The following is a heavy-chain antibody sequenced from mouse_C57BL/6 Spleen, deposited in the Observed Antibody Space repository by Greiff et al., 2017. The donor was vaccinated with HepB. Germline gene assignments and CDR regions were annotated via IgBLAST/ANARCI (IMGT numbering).Heavy chain of an antibody. J-gene: IGHJ2*01. Sequence: EVKLMESGAELVRPGASVKLSCTASGFNIKDYYMHWVKQRPEQGLEWIGRIDPEDGDTEYAPKFQGKATMTADTASNTAYLQLSSLTAEDTAVYYCSYSNYVNYFDYWGQGTTLTVSS. CDR2: IDPEDGDT. CDR1: GFNIKDYY. CDR3: SYSNYVNYFDY. V-gene: IGHV14-1*01. D-gene: IGHD2-5*01.